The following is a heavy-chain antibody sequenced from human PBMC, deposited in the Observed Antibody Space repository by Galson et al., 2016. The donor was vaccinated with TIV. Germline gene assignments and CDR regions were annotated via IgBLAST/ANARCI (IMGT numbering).Heavy chain of an antibody. V-gene: IGHV3-9*01. Sequence: SLRLSCAASGFTFHDYGMHWVRQAPGKGLERVSGISSNSVSRGYADSVKGRFTVSRDNAKNSLYLQMNSLRGEDTALYYCSKARGYGYGSPRDYYYGMDVWGQGTTVIVSS. CDR2: ISSNSVSR. CDR1: GFTFHDYG. J-gene: IGHJ6*02. CDR3: SKARGYGYGSPRDYYYGMDV. D-gene: IGHD5-18*01.